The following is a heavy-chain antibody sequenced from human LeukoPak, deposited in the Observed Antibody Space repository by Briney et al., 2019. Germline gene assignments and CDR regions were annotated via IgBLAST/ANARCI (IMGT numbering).Heavy chain of an antibody. V-gene: IGHV1-2*02. CDR1: GYTFSGYY. J-gene: IGHJ4*02. D-gene: IGHD3-22*01. CDR3: ARGTYYDSSGYSGVRLFDY. CDR2: INPNTGRT. Sequence: ASVKVSCKASGYTFSGYYMHWVRQAPGQGLEWMGWINPNTGRTNYAQNFQGRVTMTSDTSISTAHMELNSLRSDDTAVYYCARGTYYDSSGYSGVRLFDYWGQGTLLTVSS.